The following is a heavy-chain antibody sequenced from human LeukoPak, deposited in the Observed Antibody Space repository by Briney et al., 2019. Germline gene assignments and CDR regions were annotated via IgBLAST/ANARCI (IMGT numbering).Heavy chain of an antibody. CDR2: IIPIFGTA. V-gene: IGHV1-69*05. J-gene: IGHJ4*02. CDR3: ARGTRYSGSYLD. CDR1: GGTFSSYA. Sequence: SVKVSCKASGGTFSSYAISWVRQAPGQGLEWMGRIIPIFGTANYAQKFQGRVTITTDESTSTAYMELSSLRSEDTAVYYCARGTRYSGSYLDWGQGALVTASS. D-gene: IGHD1-26*01.